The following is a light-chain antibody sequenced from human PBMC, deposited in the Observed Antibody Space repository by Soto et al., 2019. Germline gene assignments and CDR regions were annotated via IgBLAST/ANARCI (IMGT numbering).Light chain of an antibody. J-gene: IGKJ1*01. CDR2: KAS. CDR1: QSICSW. CDR3: QHYNSYWT. V-gene: IGKV1-5*03. Sequence: DIQMTQSPSTLSASVGDRVTLTCRASQSICSWLVWYQQKPGKAPKLLIYKASSLESGVPSRFSGSGSGTEFTLTISSLHPDDFATYYCQHYNSYWTFGQGTKVEIK.